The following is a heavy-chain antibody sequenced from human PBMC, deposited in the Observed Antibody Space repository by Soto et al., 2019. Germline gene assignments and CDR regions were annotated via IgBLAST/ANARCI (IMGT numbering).Heavy chain of an antibody. V-gene: IGHV1-69*02. CDR3: AASYGSGYRAFDY. Sequence: QVQLVQSGTEVKKPGSSVKVSCKASGDTFSFYTINWVRQAPGLGLEWVGRINPIVSMSNYAQKFHGRVSMTADKSTITAYMELRSLRSDDTAMYFCAASYGSGYRAFDYWGQGALVIVSS. CDR2: INPIVSMS. D-gene: IGHD3-10*01. CDR1: GDTFSFYT. J-gene: IGHJ4*02.